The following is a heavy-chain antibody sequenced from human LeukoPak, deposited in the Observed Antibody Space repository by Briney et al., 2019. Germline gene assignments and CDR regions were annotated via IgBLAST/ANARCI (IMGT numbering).Heavy chain of an antibody. CDR2: ISSSGSTI. CDR3: AKGRGYRDWIGY. CDR1: GFTFSSYE. D-gene: IGHD5-12*01. Sequence: GGSLRLSCAASGFTFSSYEMNWVRQAPGNGLEWVSYISSSGSTIYYADSVKGRFTISRDNAKNSLYLQMNSLRAEDTAVYYCAKGRGYRDWIGYWGQGTLVTVSS. J-gene: IGHJ4*02. V-gene: IGHV3-48*03.